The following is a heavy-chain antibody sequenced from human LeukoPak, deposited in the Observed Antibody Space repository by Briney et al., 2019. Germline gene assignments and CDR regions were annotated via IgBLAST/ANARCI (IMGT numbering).Heavy chain of an antibody. J-gene: IGHJ4*02. V-gene: IGHV3-48*03. CDR3: ASSLVGVDY. D-gene: IGHD1-26*01. CDR1: GFTFSSYE. Sequence: GGSLRLSCAASGFTFSSYEMNWVRQAPGKGLEWVSYISSSGSTIYYADSVKGRFTISRDNAKNSLYLQMNSLRAEDTAVYYCASSLVGVDYWGQGTLVTVSS. CDR2: ISSSGSTI.